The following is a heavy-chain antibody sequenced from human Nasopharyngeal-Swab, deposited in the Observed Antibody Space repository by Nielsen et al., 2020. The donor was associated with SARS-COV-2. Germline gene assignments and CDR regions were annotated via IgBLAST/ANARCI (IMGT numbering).Heavy chain of an antibody. J-gene: IGHJ4*02. D-gene: IGHD3-22*01. Sequence: GESLKISCVVSGFTFSNYAMSWVRQAPEKGLEWVSAISGGGGDTYYADSVQGRFTISRDNSKNTLYLQMNSLRAEDTAVYYCAKLPYDSSGYYSSYFDYWGQGTLDSVSS. CDR1: GFTFSNYA. CDR3: AKLPYDSSGYYSSYFDY. CDR2: ISGGGGDT. V-gene: IGHV3-23*01.